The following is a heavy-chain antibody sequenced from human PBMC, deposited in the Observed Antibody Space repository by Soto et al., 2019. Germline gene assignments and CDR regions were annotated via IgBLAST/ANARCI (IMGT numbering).Heavy chain of an antibody. Sequence: GGSLRLSCAASGFTFSSYAMSWVRQAPGKGLEWVSAISGSGGSTYYADSVKGRFTISRDNSKNTLYLQMNSLRAEDTAVYYCAKWKGAARRYYYFDYWGQGTLVTVSS. D-gene: IGHD6-6*01. J-gene: IGHJ4*02. CDR3: AKWKGAARRYYYFDY. CDR2: ISGSGGST. V-gene: IGHV3-23*01. CDR1: GFTFSSYA.